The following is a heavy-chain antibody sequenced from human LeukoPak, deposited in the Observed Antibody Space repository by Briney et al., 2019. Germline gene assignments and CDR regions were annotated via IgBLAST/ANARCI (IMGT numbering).Heavy chain of an antibody. Sequence: GGSLRLSCAASGFPFSSYSMTWVRQAPGKGLEWVANIKPDGTTKFYVDSVKGRFTISRDNALNSPYLQMNSLRAEDTAVYYCAKGLATGSQYFDYWGQGTLVTVSS. D-gene: IGHD3-9*01. CDR2: IKPDGTTK. CDR3: AKGLATGSQYFDY. V-gene: IGHV3-7*03. J-gene: IGHJ4*02. CDR1: GFPFSSYS.